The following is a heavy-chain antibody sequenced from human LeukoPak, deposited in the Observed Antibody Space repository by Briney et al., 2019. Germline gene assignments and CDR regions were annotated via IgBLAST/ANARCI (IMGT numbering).Heavy chain of an antibody. V-gene: IGHV3-30*02. Sequence: GGSLRLSCAASGFTFSSYGMHWVRQAPGKGLEWVAFLRYDGSNKYYADSVKGRFIISRDNSRNTLYLQMNSLRAEDTAVHYCAKAGSSSWDAFDYWGQGTLVTVSS. CDR1: GFTFSSYG. CDR2: LRYDGSNK. J-gene: IGHJ4*02. CDR3: AKAGSSSWDAFDY. D-gene: IGHD6-13*01.